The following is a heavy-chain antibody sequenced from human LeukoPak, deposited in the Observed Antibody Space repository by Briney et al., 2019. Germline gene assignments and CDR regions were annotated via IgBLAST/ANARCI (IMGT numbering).Heavy chain of an antibody. Sequence: GGSLRLSRAAAALTFITYSMNSVRQAPGKGLEWVSSISISSSSIYYADSVKGRFTISRDNAKDSLYLQMNGLRAEYTYVHYGRGHMSALLAAVTAERHYWVQGTLVTVSS. CDR1: ALTFITYS. CDR3: RGHMSALLAAVTAERHY. CDR2: ISISSSSI. V-gene: IGHV3-21*01. J-gene: IGHJ4*02. D-gene: IGHD6-25*01.